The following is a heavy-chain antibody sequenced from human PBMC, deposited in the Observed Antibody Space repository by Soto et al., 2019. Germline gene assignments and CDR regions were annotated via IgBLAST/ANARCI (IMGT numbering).Heavy chain of an antibody. CDR3: ARTGPWGSYRYTEGLDV. J-gene: IGHJ6*04. Sequence: EVQLVESGGGLVQPGGSLRLSCAASGFTFSSYDMHWVRQATGKGLEWVSAIGTAGDTYYPGSVKGRFTISRENAKHSLYLQMNSLRAGDTAVYYCARTGPWGSYRYTEGLDVWGKGTTVTVSS. D-gene: IGHD3-16*02. CDR2: IGTAGDT. V-gene: IGHV3-13*01. CDR1: GFTFSSYD.